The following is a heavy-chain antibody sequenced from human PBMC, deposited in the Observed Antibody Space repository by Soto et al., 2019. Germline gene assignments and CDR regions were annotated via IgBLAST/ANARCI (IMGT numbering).Heavy chain of an antibody. V-gene: IGHV1-3*01. Sequence: ASVKVSCKASGYTFTSYAMHWVRQAPGQRLEWMGWINAGNGNTKYSQKFKGRVTITRDTSASTAYMELSSLRSEDTAVYYCVRGVLRYFDWPYLDYWGQGTLVTVSS. CDR2: INAGNGNT. D-gene: IGHD3-9*01. J-gene: IGHJ4*02. CDR3: VRGVLRYFDWPYLDY. CDR1: GYTFTSYA.